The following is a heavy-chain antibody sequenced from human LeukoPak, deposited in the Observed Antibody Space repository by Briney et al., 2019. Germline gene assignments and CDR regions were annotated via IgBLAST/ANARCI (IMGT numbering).Heavy chain of an antibody. Sequence: GASVKVSCKASGYTFTSYYMHWVRQAPGQGLEWMGWISAYNGNTNYAQKLQGRVTMTTDTSTSTAYMELRSLRSDDTAVYYCARLSSGDPTDSYYYYYMDVWGKGTTVTVSS. J-gene: IGHJ6*03. CDR1: GYTFTSYY. CDR3: ARLSSGDPTDSYYYYYMDV. D-gene: IGHD2-15*01. V-gene: IGHV1-18*04. CDR2: ISAYNGNT.